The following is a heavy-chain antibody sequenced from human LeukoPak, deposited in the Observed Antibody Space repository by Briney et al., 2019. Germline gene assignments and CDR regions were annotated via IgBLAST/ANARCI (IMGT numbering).Heavy chain of an antibody. J-gene: IGHJ4*02. D-gene: IGHD3-9*01. V-gene: IGHV3-23*01. CDR1: GFTFSSYA. CDR3: AKWYYDILTGYYPAHYFDY. CDR2: ISGSGGST. Sequence: QPGGSLRLSCAASGFTFSSYAMSWVRQAPGKGLGWVSAISGSGGSTYYADSVKGRFTISRDNSKNTLYLQMNSLRAEDTAVYYCAKWYYDILTGYYPAHYFDYWGQGTLVTVSS.